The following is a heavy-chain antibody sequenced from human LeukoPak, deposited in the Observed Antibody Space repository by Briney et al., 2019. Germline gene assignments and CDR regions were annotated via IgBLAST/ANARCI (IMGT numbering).Heavy chain of an antibody. D-gene: IGHD2-15*01. J-gene: IGHJ5*02. CDR1: RYTFTGYY. Sequence: ASVTVSCTPSRYTFTGYYMNWVRQAPAQGLDWMGWSNPNSGGTNYAQKLQGRVTMTRDTSISTAYTELSRLRSDDTAVYYCAIVVVVAYGGHWFDLWGRGTLVTVSS. V-gene: IGHV1-2*02. CDR2: SNPNSGGT. CDR3: AIVVVVAYGGHWFDL.